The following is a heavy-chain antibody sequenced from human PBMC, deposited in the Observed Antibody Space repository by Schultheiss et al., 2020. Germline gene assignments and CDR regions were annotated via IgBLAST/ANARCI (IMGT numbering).Heavy chain of an antibody. J-gene: IGHJ6*02. CDR2: ISGSGGST. CDR1: GFTFSSYA. V-gene: IGHV3-23*01. D-gene: IGHD6-19*01. Sequence: GGSLRLSCAASGFTFSSYAMSWVRQAPGKGLEWVSGISGSGGSTNYADSVKGRFTMSRDNSKNTLYLQMNSLRAEDTAVYYCAKDLAGGGWYVLGYYYYGMDVWGQGTTVTVSS. CDR3: AKDLAGGGWYVLGYYYYGMDV.